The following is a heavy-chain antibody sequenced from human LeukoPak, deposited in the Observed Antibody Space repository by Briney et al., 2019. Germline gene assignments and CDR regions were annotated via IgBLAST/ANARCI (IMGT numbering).Heavy chain of an antibody. J-gene: IGHJ6*03. Sequence: SQTLSLTCTVSGGSISSGSYYWSWIRQPAGKGLEWIGRIYTSGSTNYNPSLKSRVTISVDTSKNQFSLKLSSVTAADTAVYYCARDPWVRYEGYYYYYYMDVWGKGTTVTVSS. CDR2: IYTSGST. CDR1: GGSISSGSYY. CDR3: ARDPWVRYEGYYYYYYMDV. V-gene: IGHV4-61*02. D-gene: IGHD3-10*01.